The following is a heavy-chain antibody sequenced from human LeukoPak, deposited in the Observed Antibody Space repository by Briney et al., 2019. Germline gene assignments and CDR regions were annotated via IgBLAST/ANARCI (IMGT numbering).Heavy chain of an antibody. CDR2: ISYDGSNK. V-gene: IGHV3-30*04. D-gene: IGHD2-15*01. Sequence: GRSLRLSCAASGFTFSSYAMHWVRQAPGKGLEWVAVISYDGSNKYYADSVKGRFTISRDNSKNTLYLQMNSLRAEDTAVYYCARDLGYCSGGSCYIGFSDYWGQGTLVTVSS. CDR1: GFTFSSYA. CDR3: ARDLGYCSGGSCYIGFSDY. J-gene: IGHJ4*02.